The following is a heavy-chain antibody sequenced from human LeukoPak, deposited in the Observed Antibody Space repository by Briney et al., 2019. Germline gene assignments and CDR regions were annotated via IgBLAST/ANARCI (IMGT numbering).Heavy chain of an antibody. D-gene: IGHD3-10*01. Sequence: PGGSLRLSCAASGFTFDDYAMHWVRQAPGKGLEWVSGISWNSGSIGYADSVKGRFTISRDNAKNSLYLQMSSLRAEDMALYYCAKDGGSGEFDYWGQGTLVTVSS. CDR1: GFTFDDYA. CDR2: ISWNSGSI. V-gene: IGHV3-9*03. J-gene: IGHJ4*02. CDR3: AKDGGSGEFDY.